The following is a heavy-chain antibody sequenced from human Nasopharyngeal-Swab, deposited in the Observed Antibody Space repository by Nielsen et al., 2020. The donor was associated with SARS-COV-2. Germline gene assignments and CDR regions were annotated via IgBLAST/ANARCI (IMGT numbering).Heavy chain of an antibody. Sequence: GESLKISCAASGFTFSSYSMNWVRQAPGKGLEWVSSISSSSSYIYYADSVKGRFTISRDNAKNSLYLQMNSLRAEDTAVYHCARSKHSGSYYYGMDVWGQGTTVTVSS. J-gene: IGHJ6*02. CDR1: GFTFSSYS. CDR2: ISSSSSYI. CDR3: ARSKHSGSYYYGMDV. V-gene: IGHV3-21*01. D-gene: IGHD1-26*01.